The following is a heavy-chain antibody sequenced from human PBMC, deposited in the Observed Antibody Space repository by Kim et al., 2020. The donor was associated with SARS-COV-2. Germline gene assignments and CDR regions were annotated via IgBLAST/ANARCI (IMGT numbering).Heavy chain of an antibody. V-gene: IGHV3-23*01. CDR3: ARGSGTYYVQGAWFDP. Sequence: GGSLRLSCAASKFAFNNYAMSWVRQAPGKGLEWVAAIGSSGAYTYYADSVKGRFTVSRDNSKNTLFLQMNSLRADDTAIYYCARGSGTYYVQGAWFDPWG. D-gene: IGHD3-10*01. CDR2: IGSSGAYT. J-gene: IGHJ5*02. CDR1: KFAFNNYA.